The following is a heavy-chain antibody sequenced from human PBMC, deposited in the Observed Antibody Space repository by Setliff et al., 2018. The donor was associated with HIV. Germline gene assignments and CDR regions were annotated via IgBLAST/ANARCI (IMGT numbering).Heavy chain of an antibody. J-gene: IGHJ3*02. CDR1: GGSISSGSYY. D-gene: IGHD4-17*01. V-gene: IGHV4-61*09. CDR3: ARHYGGNLDAFDI. Sequence: SETLSLTCTVSGGSISSGSYYWSWIRQPAGKGLEWIGHIYTSGRTNYNPSLKSRVTISVDTFKNQFSLKLSSVTAADTAVFYCARHYGGNLDAFDIWGLGTMVTVSS. CDR2: IYTSGRT.